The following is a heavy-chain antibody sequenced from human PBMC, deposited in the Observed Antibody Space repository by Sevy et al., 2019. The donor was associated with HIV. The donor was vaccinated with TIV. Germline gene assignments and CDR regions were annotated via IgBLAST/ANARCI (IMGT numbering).Heavy chain of an antibody. V-gene: IGHV3-74*01. CDR1: GITLTPYW. CDR2: INSDGSST. Sequence: GGSLRLSCAASGITLTPYWMHWVRQVPGKGLVWVSRINSDGSSTSYAESVKGRFTISRDNGKNTRYLQMKSLRVEDTGVYFCSRGLYYYDMRGHQEPGDYWGQGVLVTVSS. D-gene: IGHD3-22*01. J-gene: IGHJ4*02. CDR3: SRGLYYYDMRGHQEPGDY.